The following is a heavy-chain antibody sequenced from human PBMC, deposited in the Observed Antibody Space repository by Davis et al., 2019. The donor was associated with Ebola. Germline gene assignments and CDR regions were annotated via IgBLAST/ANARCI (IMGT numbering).Heavy chain of an antibody. V-gene: IGHV1-2*02. Sequence: ASVKVSCKASGYTFTGYYMHWVRQAPGQGLEWMGWINPNSGGTNYAQKFQGRVTMTRDTSISTAYMELSRLRSDDTAVYYCARDLESLRGWGRSYYYYYMDVWGKGTTVTVSS. D-gene: IGHD7-27*01. J-gene: IGHJ6*03. CDR1: GYTFTGYY. CDR2: INPNSGGT. CDR3: ARDLESLRGWGRSYYYYYMDV.